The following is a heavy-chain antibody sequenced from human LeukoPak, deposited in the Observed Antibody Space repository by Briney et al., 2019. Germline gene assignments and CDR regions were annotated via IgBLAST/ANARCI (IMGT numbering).Heavy chain of an antibody. CDR1: GVSISSFY. D-gene: IGHD3-22*01. CDR3: ARGYYDSSGYSNAFDI. J-gene: IGHJ3*02. V-gene: IGHV4-59*01. Sequence: PSETLSLTCSVSGVSISSFYWSWIRQPPGKGLEWIGFIHYSGSTNYNPSLKSRVTMSVDTSKNQFSLQLSSVTAADTAVYYCARGYYDSSGYSNAFDIWGQGIMVAV. CDR2: IHYSGST.